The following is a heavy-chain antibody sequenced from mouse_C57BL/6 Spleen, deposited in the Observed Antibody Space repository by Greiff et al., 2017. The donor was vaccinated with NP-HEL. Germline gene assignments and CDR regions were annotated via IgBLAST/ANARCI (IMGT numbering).Heavy chain of an antibody. CDR1: GFTFSDYG. V-gene: IGHV5-17*01. D-gene: IGHD1-1*01. CDR2: ISSGSSTI. J-gene: IGHJ3*01. Sequence: VQLKESGGGLVKPGGSLKLSCAASGFTFSDYGMHWVRQAPEKGLEWVAYISSGSSTIYYADTVKGRFTISRDNAKNTLFLQMTRLRSEDTAMYYCARPTEAWFAYWGQGTLVTVSA. CDR3: ARPTEAWFAY.